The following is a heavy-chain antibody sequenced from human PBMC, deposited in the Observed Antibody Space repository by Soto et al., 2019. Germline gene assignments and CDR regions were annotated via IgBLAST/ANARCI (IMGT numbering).Heavy chain of an antibody. V-gene: IGHV1-69*01. Sequence: VKVSCKASGYTFTSYYMHWVRQAPGQGLEWMGGIIPISGTANYAQKFQGRVTITADESTSTAYMELSSLRSEDTAVYYCAMPGGFDPWGQGTLVTVSS. CDR2: IIPISGTA. D-gene: IGHD7-27*01. J-gene: IGHJ5*02. CDR3: AMPGGFDP. CDR1: GYTFTSYY.